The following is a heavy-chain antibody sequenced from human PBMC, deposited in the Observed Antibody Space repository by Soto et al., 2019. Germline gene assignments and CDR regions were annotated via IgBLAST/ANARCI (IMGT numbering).Heavy chain of an antibody. CDR3: ARGESSTSLLLWVKRSNPGYFQH. Sequence: QVQLVESGAEVKKPGASVKVSCKASGYTFTSYGISWVRQAPGQGLEWMGWISAYNGNTNYAQKLQGRVTMTTDTSTSTAYMELRSLRSDDTAVYYCARGESSTSLLLWVKRSNPGYFQHWGQGTLVTVSS. CDR2: ISAYNGNT. V-gene: IGHV1-18*01. D-gene: IGHD2-2*01. CDR1: GYTFTSYG. J-gene: IGHJ1*01.